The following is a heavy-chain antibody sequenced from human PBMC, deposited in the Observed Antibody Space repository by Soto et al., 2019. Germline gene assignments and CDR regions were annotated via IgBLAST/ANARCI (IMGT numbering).Heavy chain of an antibody. CDR3: ARVAAFWSGFGGLHAFDI. D-gene: IGHD3-3*01. J-gene: IGHJ3*02. CDR1: GGSISSSNW. Sequence: QVQLQESGPGLVKPSGTLSLTCAVSGGSISSSNWWSWVRQPPGKGLEWIGEIYHSGSTNYNPSLKRRVTISVDKSKNQFSLKLSSVTAADTAVYYCARVAAFWSGFGGLHAFDIWGQGTMVTVSS. CDR2: IYHSGST. V-gene: IGHV4-4*02.